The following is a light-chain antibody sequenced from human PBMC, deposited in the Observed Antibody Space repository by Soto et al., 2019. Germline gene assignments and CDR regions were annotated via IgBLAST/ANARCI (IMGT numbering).Light chain of an antibody. CDR3: QQANSFPLT. Sequence: DIQMTQSPSTLSGSVGDRVTITCRASQTISSWLAWYQQKPGKAPKPLIYKASTLKSGVPSRFSGSGSGPDFTLTISSLQPEDSATYYCQQANSFPLTFGGGTKVDIK. V-gene: IGKV1-5*03. CDR2: KAS. J-gene: IGKJ4*01. CDR1: QTISSW.